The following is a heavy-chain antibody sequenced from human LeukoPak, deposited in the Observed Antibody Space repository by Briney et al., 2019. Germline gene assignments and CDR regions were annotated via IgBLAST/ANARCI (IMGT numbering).Heavy chain of an antibody. CDR3: ARRYYYNLGSFPFDF. V-gene: IGHV4-39*07. J-gene: IGHJ4*02. CDR1: GGSIISTTYY. D-gene: IGHD3-10*01. Sequence: SETLSLTCTVSGGSIISTTYYWGWIRQPPGEGLEWIGSIDYSGSTYYNPSLNSRVTISEDTSKNQFYLNLSSVTAADTAVYYCARRYYYNLGSFPFDFWGQGTLVTVSS. CDR2: IDYSGST.